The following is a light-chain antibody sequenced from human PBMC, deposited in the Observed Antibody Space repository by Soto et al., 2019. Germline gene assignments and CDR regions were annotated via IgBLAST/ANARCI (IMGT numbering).Light chain of an antibody. CDR3: KQSYSTTWT. J-gene: IGKJ1*01. V-gene: IGKV1-39*01. Sequence: DIHMTQSPSSLSASVGDRVTITCRASQSISTYLSWYQQKPGKAPKLLIFAASSLQSEVQSRFSGSRSGTDFTLTIRGLQPEDFATYYCKQSYSTTWTFGQGTKVDI. CDR1: QSISTY. CDR2: AAS.